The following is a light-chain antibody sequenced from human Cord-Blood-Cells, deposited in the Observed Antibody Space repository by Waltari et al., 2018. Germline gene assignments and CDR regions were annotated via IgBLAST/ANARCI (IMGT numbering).Light chain of an antibody. CDR2: DVS. CDR1: SSDVGGYNY. V-gene: IGLV2-11*01. CDR3: CSYAGSYPYV. J-gene: IGLJ1*01. Sequence: QSALTQPRSVSGSPGQSVTISCTGTSSDVGGYNYVSWSQQPPGKAPNLMIYDVSKRPSGVPDRFSGSKSGNTASLTISGLQAEDEADYYCCSYAGSYPYVFGTGTKVTVL.